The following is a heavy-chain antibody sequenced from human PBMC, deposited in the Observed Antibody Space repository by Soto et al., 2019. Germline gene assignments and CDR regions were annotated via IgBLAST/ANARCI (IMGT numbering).Heavy chain of an antibody. D-gene: IGHD2-2*01. V-gene: IGHV3-30*18. J-gene: IGHJ3*02. Sequence: LRLSCAASGFTFSNFGIHWVRQAPGKGLEWVAVISHDGRSKFYGDSVKGRFTISRDNSKNTLSLRMNSLRAEDTAVYYCAKDRGYCDSSSCYLGHAFDIWGQGTTVTVSS. CDR3: AKDRGYCDSSSCYLGHAFDI. CDR1: GFTFSNFG. CDR2: ISHDGRSK.